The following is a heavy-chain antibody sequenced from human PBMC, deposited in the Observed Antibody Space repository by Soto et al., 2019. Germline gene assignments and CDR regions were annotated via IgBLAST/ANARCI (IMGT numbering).Heavy chain of an antibody. J-gene: IGHJ3*02. CDR2: IYHSGST. V-gene: IGHV4-4*02. Sequence: QVQLQESGPGLVKPSGTLSLTCAVSGGSISSSNWWSWVRQPPGKGLEWIGEIYHSGSTNYNPSLQRRVTIAVDKSKNQFSLKLSSVTAADTAVYYCARVLGNDAFDIWGQGTMLTVSS. D-gene: IGHD3-3*02. CDR1: GGSISSSNW. CDR3: ARVLGNDAFDI.